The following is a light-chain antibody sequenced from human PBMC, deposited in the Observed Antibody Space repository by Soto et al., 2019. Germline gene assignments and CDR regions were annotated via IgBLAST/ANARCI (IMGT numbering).Light chain of an antibody. CDR3: QQSYSTPPWT. V-gene: IGKV1-39*01. J-gene: IGKJ1*01. Sequence: IQLTQSPSSLSAFVGDRVTITCRASHDISSALAWYLQKPGKAPKLLIYAASNLQSGVPSRFSGSGSGTDFTLTISSLQPEDFATYFCQQSYSTPPWTFGQGTKVDIK. CDR2: AAS. CDR1: HDISSA.